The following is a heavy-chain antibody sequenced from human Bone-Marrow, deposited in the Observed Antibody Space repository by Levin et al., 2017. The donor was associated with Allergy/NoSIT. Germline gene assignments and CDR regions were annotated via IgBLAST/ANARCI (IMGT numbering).Heavy chain of an antibody. CDR2: ISFDGDYK. D-gene: IGHD3-9*01. CDR1: GFSFNNYG. J-gene: IGHJ6*03. Sequence: QAGGSLRLSCAASGFSFNNYGMHWVRQAPGKGLEWLAVISFDGDYKFHAHSVKGRFTVSRDNSRTTLYLQMNNLRPDDSAVYYCAKDQHNVLTGHYGEEYYMDVWGKGTTVTVSS. V-gene: IGHV3-30*18. CDR3: AKDQHNVLTGHYGEEYYMDV.